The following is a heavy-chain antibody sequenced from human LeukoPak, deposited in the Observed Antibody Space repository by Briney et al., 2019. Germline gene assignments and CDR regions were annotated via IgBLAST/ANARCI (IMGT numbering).Heavy chain of an antibody. CDR2: IYSGGST. D-gene: IGHD1-26*01. V-gene: IGHV4-4*07. CDR1: GGSISGYY. J-gene: IGHJ4*02. CDR3: AKVSVRGASFDN. Sequence: SETLSLTCTVSGGSISGYYWSWIRQPAGRGLECLGRIYSGGSTNYNPSLESRLTMSVDTSKNQFSLKLSSVTVADTAVYSCAKVSVRGASFDNWGQGTLVTVSS.